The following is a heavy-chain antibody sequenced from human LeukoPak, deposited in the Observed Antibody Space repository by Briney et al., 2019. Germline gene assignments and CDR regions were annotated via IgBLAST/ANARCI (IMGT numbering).Heavy chain of an antibody. Sequence: PSHTQSLTCTVSAGSISSGSYYWTWIRQPAGKGLEWIGPIYTSGATSYNPSLQSRVTISVDTSKHEFSLKLTSLTAADTAVYYCARTGGGVGWFGTIDSWGQGTLVTVSS. CDR3: ARTGGGVGWFGTIDS. CDR1: AGSISSGSYY. D-gene: IGHD1-14*01. V-gene: IGHV4-61*02. J-gene: IGHJ4*02. CDR2: IYTSGAT.